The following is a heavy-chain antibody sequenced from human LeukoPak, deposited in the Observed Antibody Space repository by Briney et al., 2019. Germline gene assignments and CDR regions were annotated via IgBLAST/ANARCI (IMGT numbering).Heavy chain of an antibody. CDR3: AKDRDSYGLLGYFDL. CDR2: ISYDGSNT. CDR1: GFSFNSHG. V-gene: IGHV3-30*18. J-gene: IGHJ2*01. D-gene: IGHD5-18*01. Sequence: GGSLRLSCAASGFSFNSHGMHWVRQARGKGLDWVAVISYDGSNTYYADSVKGRFTISRDNSKNTLDLQMNSLRAEDTAVYYCAKDRDSYGLLGYFDLWGRGTLVSASS.